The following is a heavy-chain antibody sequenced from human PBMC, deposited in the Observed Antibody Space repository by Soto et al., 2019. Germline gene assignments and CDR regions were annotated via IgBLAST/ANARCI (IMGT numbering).Heavy chain of an antibody. D-gene: IGHD6-19*01. CDR3: AKGIYSSGWFKPLDY. Sequence: QVQLVESGGGVVQPGRSLRLSCAASGFTFSSYGMHWVRQAPGKGLEWVAVISYDGSNKYYADSVKGRFTISRDNSKNTLYLQMNSMGAEDTAVYYCAKGIYSSGWFKPLDYWGQGTLVTVSS. CDR2: ISYDGSNK. J-gene: IGHJ4*02. CDR1: GFTFSSYG. V-gene: IGHV3-30*18.